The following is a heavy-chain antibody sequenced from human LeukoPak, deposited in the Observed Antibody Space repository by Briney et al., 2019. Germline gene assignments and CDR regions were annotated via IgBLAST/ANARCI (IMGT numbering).Heavy chain of an antibody. D-gene: IGHD2-8*01. V-gene: IGHV1-2*02. CDR3: ARSAGHCSNGICFTDYYMDV. CDR1: GYSFTEHY. Sequence: ASVKVSCKASGYSFTEHYIYWVRQAPGQGLEWVGRINCNSGDANSARKVQGRVTMTRDTSVSTAYMDLSSVTSDDSAVYFCARSAGHCSNGICFTDYYMDVWGRGTTVTVSS. CDR2: INCNSGDA. J-gene: IGHJ6*03.